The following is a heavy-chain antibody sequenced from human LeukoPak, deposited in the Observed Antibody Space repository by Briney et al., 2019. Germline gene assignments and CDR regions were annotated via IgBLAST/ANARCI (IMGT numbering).Heavy chain of an antibody. D-gene: IGHD3-22*01. Sequence: GGSLRLSCAASGFTFSSYWMHWVRQAPGKGLVWVSRINSDGSSTSYADSVKGRFTISRDNAKNTLYLQMNSLRAEDTAVHYCARDKGYYDSSGYLTPDYWGQGTLVTVSS. CDR1: GFTFSSYW. J-gene: IGHJ4*02. V-gene: IGHV3-74*01. CDR2: INSDGSST. CDR3: ARDKGYYDSSGYLTPDY.